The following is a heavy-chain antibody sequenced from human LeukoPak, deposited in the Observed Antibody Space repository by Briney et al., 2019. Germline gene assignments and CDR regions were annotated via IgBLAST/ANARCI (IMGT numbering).Heavy chain of an antibody. J-gene: IGHJ4*02. CDR1: GFTFSSYW. D-gene: IGHD3-10*01. Sequence: GGSLRLSCAASGFTFSSYWMHWVRQAPGKGLVWVSRINSDGSSTSYADSVKGRFTISRDNAKNTLYLQMNSLRAEDTAVYYCAKAQEFSYFDYWGQGTLVTVSS. CDR2: INSDGSST. V-gene: IGHV3-74*01. CDR3: AKAQEFSYFDY.